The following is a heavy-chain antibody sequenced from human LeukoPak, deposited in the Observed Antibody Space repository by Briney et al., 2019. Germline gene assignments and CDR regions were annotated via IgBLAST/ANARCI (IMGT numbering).Heavy chain of an antibody. CDR2: IIPIFGTA. J-gene: IGHJ6*03. D-gene: IGHD6-6*01. CDR3: ARVQYSSSYFGYYYYYMDV. Sequence: ASVKVSCKASGGTFSSYAISWVRQAPGQGLEWMGGIIPIFGTANYAQKFQGRVTITTDESTSTAYMELSSLRSEDTAVYYCARVQYSSSYFGYYYYYMDVWGKGTTVTVSS. CDR1: GGTFSSYA. V-gene: IGHV1-69*05.